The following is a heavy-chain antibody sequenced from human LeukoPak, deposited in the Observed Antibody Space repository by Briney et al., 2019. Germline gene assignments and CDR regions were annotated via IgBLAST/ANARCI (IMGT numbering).Heavy chain of an antibody. CDR1: GFTVSSNY. J-gene: IGHJ4*02. Sequence: PGGSLRLSCAASGFTVSSNYMSWVRQAPGKGLEWVSVIYSGGSTYYADSVKGRFTISRDNSKNTLYLQTSSLRAEDTAVYYCARDTLYYYGSGSYYNVPYWGQGTLVTVSS. V-gene: IGHV3-66*01. CDR2: IYSGGST. CDR3: ARDTLYYYGSGSYYNVPY. D-gene: IGHD3-10*01.